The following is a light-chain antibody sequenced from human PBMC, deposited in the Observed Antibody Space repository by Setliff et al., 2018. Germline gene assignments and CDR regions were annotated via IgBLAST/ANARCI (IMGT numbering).Light chain of an antibody. CDR1: GTYNY. V-gene: IGLV2-14*03. Sequence: QSVLTQPASVSGSPGQSITISCTGTGTYNYVSWYQQHPGKAPQLIIYDVTNRPSGVSNRFSASKSGNTASLTISGFQPEDDADYYCSSYTSNSTYVFGTGTKVTVL. CDR3: SSYTSNSTYV. J-gene: IGLJ1*01. CDR2: DVT.